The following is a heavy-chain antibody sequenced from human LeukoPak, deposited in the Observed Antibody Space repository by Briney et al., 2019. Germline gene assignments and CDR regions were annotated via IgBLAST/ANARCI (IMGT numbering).Heavy chain of an antibody. J-gene: IGHJ4*02. Sequence: GGSLRLSCAAPGFSFSDSYMSWIRQAPGQGLEWLSYIKSSDTSTFYADSVKGRFTVSRDNAKNSLYLQMNSLRAEDTAVYYCAKGSGYDTDFDYWGQGTLVTVSS. CDR2: IKSSDTST. V-gene: IGHV3-11*01. CDR1: GFSFSDSY. CDR3: AKGSGYDTDFDY. D-gene: IGHD3-9*01.